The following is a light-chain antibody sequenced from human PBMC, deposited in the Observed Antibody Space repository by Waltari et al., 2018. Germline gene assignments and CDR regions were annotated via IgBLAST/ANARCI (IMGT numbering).Light chain of an antibody. CDR2: GAS. J-gene: IGKJ4*01. CDR3: QQYYRYPLT. CDR1: QDISSF. Sequence: AIRMTTSPSSLSASTGDRVTITCRASQDISSFLAWYQQKPGKAPKLLIYGASTLQRGVPSRFSGSGSGTDFTLTISYLQSEDFATFYCQQYYRYPLTFGGGTKVEIK. V-gene: IGKV1-8*01.